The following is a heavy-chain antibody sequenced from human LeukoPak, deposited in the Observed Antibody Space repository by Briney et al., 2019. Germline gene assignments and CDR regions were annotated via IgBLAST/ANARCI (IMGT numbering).Heavy chain of an antibody. J-gene: IGHJ4*02. CDR1: GFSFSSYG. Sequence: VGSLRLSCAASGFSFSSYGMNWVRQAPGQGLEWVSYIDPTGRSVYYADSVKGRFTVSRDNANHSVFLQMNSLRDDDTAVYFCARKLALWGQGTLVTVSS. CDR3: ARKLAL. CDR2: IDPTGRSV. V-gene: IGHV3-48*02.